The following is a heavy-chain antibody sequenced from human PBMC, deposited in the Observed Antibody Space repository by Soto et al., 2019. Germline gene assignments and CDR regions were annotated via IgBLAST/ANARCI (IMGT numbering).Heavy chain of an antibody. CDR2: IYDSGST. Sequence: PSETLSLTCTVSGGSISSYYWSWIRQPPGKGLEWIGYIYDSGSTNYNPSLKSRVTISVDTSKNQFSLKLTSATAADTAVYYCAAPPRYWGQGTLVNVSS. D-gene: IGHD6-6*01. CDR1: GGSISSYY. CDR3: AAPPRY. J-gene: IGHJ4*02. V-gene: IGHV4-59*01.